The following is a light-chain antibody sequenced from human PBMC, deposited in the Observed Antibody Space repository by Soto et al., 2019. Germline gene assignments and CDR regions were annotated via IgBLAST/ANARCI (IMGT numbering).Light chain of an antibody. CDR3: QQYNNWPPYT. CDR2: GAS. Sequence: EIVMTQSPATLSVSPGERATLSCRASQSVSSNLARYQQKPGQAPRLLIYGASTRATGIPARFSGSGSGTEFPLTIISLQSEDFAVYYCQQYNNWPPYTFGQGPKLEIK. V-gene: IGKV3-15*01. CDR1: QSVSSN. J-gene: IGKJ2*01.